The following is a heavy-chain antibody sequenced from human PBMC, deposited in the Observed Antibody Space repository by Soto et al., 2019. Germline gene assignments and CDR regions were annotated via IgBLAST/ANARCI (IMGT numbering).Heavy chain of an antibody. CDR1: GGSFSGYY. CDR2: INHSGST. Sequence: ETLSLTCAVYGGSFSGYYWSWIRQPPGKGLEWIGEINHSGSTNYNPSLKSRVTISVDTSKNQFSLKLSSVTAADTAVYYCARKLELLQYSFDYWGQGTLVTVSS. V-gene: IGHV4-34*01. J-gene: IGHJ4*02. D-gene: IGHD1-7*01. CDR3: ARKLELLQYSFDY.